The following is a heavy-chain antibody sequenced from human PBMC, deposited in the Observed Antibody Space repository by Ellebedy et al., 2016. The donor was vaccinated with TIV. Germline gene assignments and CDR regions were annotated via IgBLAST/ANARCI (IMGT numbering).Heavy chain of an antibody. J-gene: IGHJ6*02. V-gene: IGHV1-8*01. CDR1: GYTFTSYD. D-gene: IGHD6-19*01. CDR2: MNPKSGNT. Sequence: AASLKVSCKASGYTFTSYDINWVRQATGQGLEWMGWMNPKSGNTGYAQKFQGRVTMTRSSSISTVYMELSSLRAEDTAVYYCARSAYSSPFYFKYYYNGMDVWGQGTTVTVSS. CDR3: ARSAYSSPFYFKYYYNGMDV.